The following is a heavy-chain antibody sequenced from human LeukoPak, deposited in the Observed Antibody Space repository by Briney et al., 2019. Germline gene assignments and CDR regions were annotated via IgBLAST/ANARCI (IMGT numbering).Heavy chain of an antibody. D-gene: IGHD2-2*01. CDR3: ASSHQLADDAFDI. CDR1: GGSISSYY. V-gene: IGHV4-59*08. J-gene: IGHJ3*02. Sequence: PSETLSLTCTVSGGSISSYYWSWIRQPPGKGLEWIGYIYYSGSTNYNPSLKSRVTISVDTSKNQFSLKLSSVTAADTAVYYCASSHQLADDAFDIWGQGTMVTVSS. CDR2: IYYSGST.